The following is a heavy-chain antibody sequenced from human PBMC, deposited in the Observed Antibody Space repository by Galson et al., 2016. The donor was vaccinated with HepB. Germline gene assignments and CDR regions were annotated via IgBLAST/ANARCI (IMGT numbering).Heavy chain of an antibody. CDR2: INDSSST. CDR1: GGSLSAYY. CDR3: ARRPWAARGWFDP. J-gene: IGHJ5*02. Sequence: DTLSLTCAVSGGSLSAYYWTWIRQPPGKGLEWTREINDSSSTNYTPSLKSRVTISVDTSKTQFSLNLTSVTAADTAIYYCARRPWAARGWFDPWGQGTLVTVSS. V-gene: IGHV4-34*01. D-gene: IGHD6-6*01.